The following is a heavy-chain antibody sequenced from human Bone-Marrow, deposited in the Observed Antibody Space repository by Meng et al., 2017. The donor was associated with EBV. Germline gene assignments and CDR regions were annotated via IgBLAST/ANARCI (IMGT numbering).Heavy chain of an antibody. CDR2: IYYSGST. CDR1: GGSVRSGSYY. V-gene: IGHV4-61*01. CDR3: ATWNNNGWYYGY. D-gene: IGHD6-19*01. Sequence: VPLPGVGPGLVKPSETLSLTCTVSGGSVRSGSYYWSWIRQPPGKGLEWIGYIYYSGSTNYNPSLKSRVTISVDTSKNQFSLKLSSVTAADTAVYYCATWNNNGWYYGYWGQGTLVTVSS. J-gene: IGHJ4*01.